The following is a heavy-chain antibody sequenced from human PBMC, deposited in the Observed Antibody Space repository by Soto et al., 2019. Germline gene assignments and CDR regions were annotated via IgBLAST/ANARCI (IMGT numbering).Heavy chain of an antibody. Sequence: EVQLVESGGGLVKPGGSLRLSCAASGFTFSSYSMNWVRKAPGRGLEWVSSISSSSSYIYDADSVKGRFTISRDNAKNSLYLQINSLRAEDTAVYYCATRPSHDLDVWGQGTTVTVSS. CDR2: ISSSSSYI. CDR1: GFTFSSYS. D-gene: IGHD2-21*02. J-gene: IGHJ6*02. CDR3: ATRPSHDLDV. V-gene: IGHV3-21*01.